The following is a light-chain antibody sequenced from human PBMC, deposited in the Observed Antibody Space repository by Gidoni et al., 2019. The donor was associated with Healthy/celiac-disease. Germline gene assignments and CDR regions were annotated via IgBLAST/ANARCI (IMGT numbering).Light chain of an antibody. V-gene: IGKV1-27*01. J-gene: IGKJ1*01. CDR1: QGISNY. CDR3: QKYNNTHPWT. Sequence: DIQLTQSPSSLSASVGDRVTITCRASQGISNYLAWYQQKPGKVPKLLIYAASSLQSGVPSRCSSSRSGTDFTITISSRQQEEDATYYCQKYNNTHPWTFGQGTKVEIK. CDR2: AAS.